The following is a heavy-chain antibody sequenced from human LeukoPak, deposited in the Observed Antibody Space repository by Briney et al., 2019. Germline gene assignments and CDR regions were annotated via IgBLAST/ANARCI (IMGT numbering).Heavy chain of an antibody. V-gene: IGHV3-21*01. D-gene: IGHD1-1*01. Sequence: EGSLRLSCAASGFTFSSYSMNWVRQAPGKGLEWVSSVSSGSSYIYYADSVKGRFTISRDNAKTSLYLQMNSLRAEDTAVYYCARDRGAYSYYYYGVDVWGQGTTVTVSS. CDR2: VSSGSSYI. CDR1: GFTFSSYS. CDR3: ARDRGAYSYYYYGVDV. J-gene: IGHJ6*02.